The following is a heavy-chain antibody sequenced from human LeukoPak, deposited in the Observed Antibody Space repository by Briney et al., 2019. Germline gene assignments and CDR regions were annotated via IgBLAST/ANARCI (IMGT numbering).Heavy chain of an antibody. Sequence: GGSLRLSCAASGFPFTTYGMHWVRQAPGKGLEWVAVTWYDGSKKFYVDSVKGRFTISRDIFKNTLYLQMNGLRAEDTAVYYCAREGGVFDSSGYFDYWGQGTLVTVSS. CDR3: AREGGVFDSSGYFDY. CDR2: TWYDGSKK. CDR1: GFPFTTYG. J-gene: IGHJ4*02. D-gene: IGHD3-22*01. V-gene: IGHV3-33*01.